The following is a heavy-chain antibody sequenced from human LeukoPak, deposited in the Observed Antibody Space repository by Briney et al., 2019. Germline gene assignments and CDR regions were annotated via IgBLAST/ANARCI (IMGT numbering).Heavy chain of an antibody. V-gene: IGHV4-34*01. J-gene: IGHJ6*02. CDR2: INHSGST. Sequence: PSETLSLTCAVYGGSFSGYYWSWIRQPPGKGLEWIGEINHSGSTNYNPSLKSRVTMSVDTSKNQFSLRLSSVTAADTAVYYCAKVGYSSSWTEMDVWGQGTTVTVSS. CDR1: GGSFSGYY. CDR3: AKVGYSSSWTEMDV. D-gene: IGHD6-13*01.